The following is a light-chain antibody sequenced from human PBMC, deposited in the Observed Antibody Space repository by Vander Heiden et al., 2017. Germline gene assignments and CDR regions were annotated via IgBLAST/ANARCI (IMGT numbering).Light chain of an antibody. J-gene: IGKJ1*01. CDR1: QGISSY. CDR2: AAS. V-gene: IGKV1-8*01. Sequence: ALRINQSPSLLSASTGDRVTITCRASQGISSYLTWYQQKPGKAPKLLIYAASTLQSGVPSRFSGSGSGTDFTLTISCLQSEDFATYYCQQYYSYPRTFGQGTKVEIK. CDR3: QQYYSYPRT.